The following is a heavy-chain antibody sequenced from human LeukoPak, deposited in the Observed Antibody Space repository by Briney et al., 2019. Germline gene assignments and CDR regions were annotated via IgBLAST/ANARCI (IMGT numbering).Heavy chain of an antibody. D-gene: IGHD1-1*01. V-gene: IGHV4-59*01. CDR3: ARVDDHNALGY. CDR2: IYYTGGT. CDR1: GGSISSYY. Sequence: SETLSLTCTVSGGSISSYYWSWIRQPPGKGLEWIGYIYYTGGTNYNPSLKSRVTISVDTSKNQFSLNLGSVTAADTAVYYCARVDDHNALGYWGQGTLVTVSS. J-gene: IGHJ4*02.